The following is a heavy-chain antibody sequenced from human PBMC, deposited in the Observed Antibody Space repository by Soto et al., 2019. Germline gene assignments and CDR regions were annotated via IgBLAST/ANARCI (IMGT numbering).Heavy chain of an antibody. CDR1: GFSLTTSGVG. D-gene: IGHD3-3*01. J-gene: IGHJ4*02. CDR3: AHRVLRTVFGLVTTTAIYFDF. CDR2: IYWDDDK. V-gene: IGHV2-5*02. Sequence: QITLNESGPTQVKPRQTLTLTCTFSGFSLTTSGVGVGWIRQSPGKAPEWLALIYWDDDKRYSPSLKSRLTTTKDPSKHQVVLTMADLDPADTATYYCAHRVLRTVFGLVTTTAIYFDFWGQGTPVAVSS.